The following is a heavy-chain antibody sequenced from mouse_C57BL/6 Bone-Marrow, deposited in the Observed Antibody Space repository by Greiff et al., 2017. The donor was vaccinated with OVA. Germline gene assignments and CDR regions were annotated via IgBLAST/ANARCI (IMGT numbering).Heavy chain of an antibody. Sequence: EVKLVESGGGLVQPKGSLKLSCAASGFSFNTYAMNWVRQAPGKGLEWVARIRSKSNNYATYYADSVKDRFTISRDDSESMLYLQMNNLKTEDTAVYYCVRPHYGSSSAWFAYWGQGTLVTVSA. CDR2: IRSKSNNYAT. D-gene: IGHD1-1*01. V-gene: IGHV10-1*01. CDR1: GFSFNTYA. J-gene: IGHJ3*01. CDR3: VRPHYGSSSAWFAY.